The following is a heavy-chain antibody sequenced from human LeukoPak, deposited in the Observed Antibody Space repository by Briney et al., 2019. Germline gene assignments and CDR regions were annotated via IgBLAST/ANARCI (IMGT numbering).Heavy chain of an antibody. CDR2: IYIRGST. V-gene: IGHV4-61*02. D-gene: IGHD3-9*01. CDR3: AKEAKYYDILIGYYRSFYYFDY. Sequence: PSETLSLTCTVSGDSISSGSYYWSWIRRPAGKGLEWIGRIYIRGSTNYNPSLKSRVTISVDTSKNQFSLNLTSVTAADTAVYYCAKEAKYYDILIGYYRSFYYFDYWGQGTLVTVSS. J-gene: IGHJ4*02. CDR1: GDSISSGSYY.